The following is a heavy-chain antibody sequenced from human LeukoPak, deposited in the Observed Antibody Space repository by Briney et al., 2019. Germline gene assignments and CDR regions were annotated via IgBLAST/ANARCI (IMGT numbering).Heavy chain of an antibody. CDR1: GFTFSSYW. CDR2: INPGGSSI. CDR3: ARSNQADDY. Sequence: QPGRSLRLSCAASGFTFSSYWMHWVRQVPGKGLAWVARINPGGSSITYADSVKGRFTISRDNAKNTLYLQMDSLRAEDTGVYYCARSNQADDYWGQGTLVTVSS. V-gene: IGHV3-74*01. J-gene: IGHJ4*02. D-gene: IGHD1-14*01.